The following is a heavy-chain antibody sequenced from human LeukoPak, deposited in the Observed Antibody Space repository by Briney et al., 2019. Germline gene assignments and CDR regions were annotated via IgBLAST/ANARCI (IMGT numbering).Heavy chain of an antibody. CDR2: INSDGGST. CDR3: ARDRSYGAFDI. V-gene: IGHV3-74*01. Sequence: PGGSLRLSCTASGFTFSSYWMHWVRQAPGKGLVWVSRINSDGGSTSYADSVKGRFTISRDNAKNTLYLQMNSLRAEDTAVYFCARDRSYGAFDIWGQGTMVTVSS. J-gene: IGHJ3*02. D-gene: IGHD4-17*01. CDR1: GFTFSSYW.